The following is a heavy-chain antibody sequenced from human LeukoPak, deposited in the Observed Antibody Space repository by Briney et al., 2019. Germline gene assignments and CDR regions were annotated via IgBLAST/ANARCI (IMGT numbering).Heavy chain of an antibody. V-gene: IGHV1-2*02. Sequence: ASVKVSCKASGYTFTDYYMHWVRQAPGQGLEWMGWINPNSGGTNYAQKLQGRVTMTTDTSTSTAYMELRSLRSDDTAVYYCARGRVRSWVFDYWGQGTLVTVSS. CDR1: GYTFTDYY. J-gene: IGHJ4*02. CDR2: INPNSGGT. CDR3: ARGRVRSWVFDY. D-gene: IGHD1-26*01.